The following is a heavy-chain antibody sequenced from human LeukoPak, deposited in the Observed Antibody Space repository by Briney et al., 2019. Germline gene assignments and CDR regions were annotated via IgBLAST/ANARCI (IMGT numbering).Heavy chain of an antibody. V-gene: IGHV3-23*01. Sequence: PGGSLRLSCAASGFTFSNYAMSWARQAPGKGLEWVSAISGSGGSTYYADSVKGRFTISRDNSKNTLYLQMNSLRAEDTAVYYCTKGTIWLPSDYWGQGTLVTVSS. D-gene: IGHD5-18*01. J-gene: IGHJ4*02. CDR3: TKGTIWLPSDY. CDR1: GFTFSNYA. CDR2: ISGSGGST.